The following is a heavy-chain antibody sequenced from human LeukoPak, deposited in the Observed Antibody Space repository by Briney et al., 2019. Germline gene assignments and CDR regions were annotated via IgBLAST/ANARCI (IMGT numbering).Heavy chain of an antibody. CDR2: IWYDGTNR. CDR1: GFTFSTYG. J-gene: IGHJ3*02. V-gene: IGHV3-33*01. Sequence: GRSLRLSCTTSGFTFSTYGMHWVRQAPGKGLEWVAVIWYDGTNRYYADSVKGRFTISRDNSKNTLYLQMNSMRAEDTAVYSCARDQDRAFDIWGQGTMVTVSS. CDR3: ARDQDRAFDI.